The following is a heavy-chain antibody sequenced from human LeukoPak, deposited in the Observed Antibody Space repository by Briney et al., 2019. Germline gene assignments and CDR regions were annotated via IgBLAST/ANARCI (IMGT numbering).Heavy chain of an antibody. CDR3: AKAADIVVVPAAIAGAFDI. Sequence: PGGSLRLSCAASGFTFSASPMHWVRQAPGKGLEWVAFIRYDGSNKYYADSVKGRFTISRDNSKNTLYLQMNSLRAEDTAVYYCAKAADIVVVPAAIAGAFDIWGQGTMVTVSS. D-gene: IGHD2-2*01. CDR2: IRYDGSNK. J-gene: IGHJ3*02. V-gene: IGHV3-30*02. CDR1: GFTFSASP.